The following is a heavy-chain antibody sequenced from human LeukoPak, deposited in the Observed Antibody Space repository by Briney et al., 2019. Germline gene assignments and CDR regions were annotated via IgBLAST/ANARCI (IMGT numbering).Heavy chain of an antibody. V-gene: IGHV4-59*01. J-gene: IGHJ2*01. CDR1: GGSISSYY. Sequence: SETLSLTRTVSGGSISSYYWSWIRQPPGKGLECIEYIYYSGSTNYNPSLKSRVTISVDTSKNQFSLKLSSVTAADTAVYYCARLGGQSGSYSYWYFDLWGRGTLVTVSS. D-gene: IGHD1-26*01. CDR2: IYYSGST. CDR3: ARLGGQSGSYSYWYFDL.